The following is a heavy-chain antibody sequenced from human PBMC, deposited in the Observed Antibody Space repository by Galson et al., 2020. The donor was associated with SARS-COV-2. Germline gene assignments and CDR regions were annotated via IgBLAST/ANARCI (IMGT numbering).Heavy chain of an antibody. CDR2: ISGSGGST. Sequence: GGSLRLSCAASGFTFSSYAMSWVRQAPGKGLEWVSAISGSGGSTYYADSVKGRFTISRDNSKNTLYLQMNSLRAEDTAVYYCAKAYSWSDYYYYGMDVWGQGTTVTVSS. CDR3: AKAYSWSDYYYYGMDV. D-gene: IGHD6-13*01. CDR1: GFTFSSYA. V-gene: IGHV3-23*01. J-gene: IGHJ6*02.